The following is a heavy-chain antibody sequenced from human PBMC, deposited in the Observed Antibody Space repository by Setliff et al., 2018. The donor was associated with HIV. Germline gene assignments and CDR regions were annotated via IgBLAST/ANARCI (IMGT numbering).Heavy chain of an antibody. J-gene: IGHJ6*02. CDR2: IILSFGTA. V-gene: IGHV1-69*05. CDR3: ASAYCSSTSCYVRWVDGMDV. Sequence: SVKVSCKASGDTFSNYALSWVRQAPGQGLEWMGGIILSFGTASYAKKFQGRATITTDESTSTAYMGLSSLRAEDTAMYYCASAYCSSTSCYVRWVDGMDVWGQGTTVTVSS. D-gene: IGHD2-2*01. CDR1: GDTFSNYA.